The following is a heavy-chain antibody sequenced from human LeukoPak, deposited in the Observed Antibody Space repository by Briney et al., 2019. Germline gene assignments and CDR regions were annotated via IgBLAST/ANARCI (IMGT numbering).Heavy chain of an antibody. J-gene: IGHJ3*02. CDR2: IIPIFGTA. D-gene: IGHD3-3*01. Sequence: GASVKVSCKASGGTFSSYAISWVRQAPGQGLEWMGGIIPIFGTANYAQKFQGRVTITTDESTSTAYMELSSLRSEDTAVYDCARVPRITIFEHEGAFDIWGQGTMVTVSS. V-gene: IGHV1-69*05. CDR3: ARVPRITIFEHEGAFDI. CDR1: GGTFSSYA.